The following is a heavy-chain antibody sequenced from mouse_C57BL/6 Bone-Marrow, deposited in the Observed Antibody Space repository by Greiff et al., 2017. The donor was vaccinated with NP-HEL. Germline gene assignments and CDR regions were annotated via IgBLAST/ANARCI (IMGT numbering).Heavy chain of an antibody. CDR3: ARRSPYYYAMDY. Sequence: EVKVVESGGDLVKPGGSLKLSCAASGFTFSSYGMSWVRQTPDKRLEWVATISSGGSYTYYPDSVKGRFTISRDNAKNTLYLQMSSLKSEDTAMYYCARRSPYYYAMDYWGQGTSVTVSS. CDR1: GFTFSSYG. CDR2: ISSGGSYT. J-gene: IGHJ4*01. V-gene: IGHV5-6*02.